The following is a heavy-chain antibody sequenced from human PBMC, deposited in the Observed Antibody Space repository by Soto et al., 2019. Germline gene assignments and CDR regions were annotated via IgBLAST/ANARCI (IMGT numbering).Heavy chain of an antibody. CDR3: AKCFRNYAADNFDN. Sequence: EVQLLESGGGLVQPGGSLRLSCAASGFTFNNYAMSCVRQAPGKGLEWVSTITGGGAGTYYADSVKGRFTISRDNSNNTLYLQMNSLRVEDTALYYCAKCFRNYAADNFDNWCQGTLVTVSS. J-gene: IGHJ4*02. D-gene: IGHD4-4*01. CDR1: GFTFNNYA. CDR2: ITGGGAGT. V-gene: IGHV3-23*01.